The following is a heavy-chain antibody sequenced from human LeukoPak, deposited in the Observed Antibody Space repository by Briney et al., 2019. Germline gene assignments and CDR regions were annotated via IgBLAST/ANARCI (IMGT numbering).Heavy chain of an antibody. CDR2: ISWNSGSI. CDR3: AKGYDLYYYYYMDV. V-gene: IGHV3-9*01. CDR1: GFTFDDYA. D-gene: IGHD3-3*01. Sequence: QAGGSLRLSCAASGFTFDDYAMHWVRQAPGKGLEWVSGISWNSGSIGYADSVKGRFTISRDNAKNSLYLQMNSLRAEDTALYYCAKGYDLYYYYYMDVWGKGTTVTVS. J-gene: IGHJ6*03.